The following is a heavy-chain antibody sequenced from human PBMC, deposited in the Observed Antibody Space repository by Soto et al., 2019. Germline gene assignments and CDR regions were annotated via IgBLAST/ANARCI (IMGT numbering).Heavy chain of an antibody. Sequence: PGGSLRLSCAASGFTFSSYAMHWVRQAPGKGLEWVAVISYDGSNKYYADSVKGRFTISRDNSKNTLYLQMNSLRAEDTAVYYCAREPYGGNSFDYWGQGTLVTVSS. CDR1: GFTFSSYA. V-gene: IGHV3-30-3*01. J-gene: IGHJ4*02. CDR3: AREPYGGNSFDY. CDR2: ISYDGSNK. D-gene: IGHD4-17*01.